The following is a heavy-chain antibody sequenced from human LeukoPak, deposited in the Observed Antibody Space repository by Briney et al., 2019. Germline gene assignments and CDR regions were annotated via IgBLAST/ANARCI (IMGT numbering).Heavy chain of an antibody. V-gene: IGHV1-2*06. D-gene: IGHD6-19*01. CDR1: GYTYTGYY. CDR2: INPISSGT. CDR3: VRDVTAGNYYFYSGMHV. Sequence: ASVKVSCKASGYTYTGYYLHWVRQAPGQGLGWMGRINPISSGTNYAQKFQGRATMTRDTSISTAYMELSGLTSDDTAVYYCVRDVTAGNYYFYSGMHVWGQGTTVTVSS. J-gene: IGHJ6*02.